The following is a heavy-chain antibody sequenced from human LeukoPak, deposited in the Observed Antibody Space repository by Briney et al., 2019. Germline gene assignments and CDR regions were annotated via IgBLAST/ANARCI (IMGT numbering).Heavy chain of an antibody. J-gene: IGHJ4*02. CDR3: ARSGWGLVTAFDY. V-gene: IGHV3-48*03. CDR2: ISSSGSTK. CDR1: GFTFSSYE. D-gene: IGHD2-21*02. Sequence: GGSLRLSCAASGFTFSSYEMNWVRQAPGKGLEWVSYISSSGSTKYYADSVKGRFTISRDNAKNSLYLQMNSLRGEDTAVYYCARSGWGLVTAFDYWGQGTLVTVSS.